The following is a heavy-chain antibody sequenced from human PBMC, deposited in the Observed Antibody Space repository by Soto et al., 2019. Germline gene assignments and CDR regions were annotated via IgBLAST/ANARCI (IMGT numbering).Heavy chain of an antibody. CDR2: MNPDSGNT. D-gene: IGHD6-6*01. J-gene: IGHJ6*02. V-gene: IGHV1-8*01. CDR3: ARLPSSSNYYYYGMDV. CDR1: GYTFSIYD. Sequence: QVQLVQSGAEVKKPGASVKVSCKASGYTFSIYDINWVRQATGQGLEWMGWMNPDSGNTGYAQNFQGRVTMTRNSSITTVYMELSSLRSEDTAVYYCARLPSSSNYYYYGMDVWGQGTTVTVSS.